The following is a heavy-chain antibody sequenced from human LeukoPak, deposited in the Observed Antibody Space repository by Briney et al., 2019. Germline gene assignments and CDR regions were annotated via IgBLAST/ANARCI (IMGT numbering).Heavy chain of an antibody. CDR2: ISGSGGST. CDR3: AKVRYMNSWYREIDY. V-gene: IGHV3-23*01. Sequence: GGSLRLSCSASGFTFSSYAMTWVRQASGKGLEWVASISGSGGSTYHADSVKGRFTISRDNSRNTLYLQMNSLRADDTAIFYCAKVRYMNSWYREIDYWGQGTLVTVSS. J-gene: IGHJ4*02. CDR1: GFTFSSYA. D-gene: IGHD6-13*01.